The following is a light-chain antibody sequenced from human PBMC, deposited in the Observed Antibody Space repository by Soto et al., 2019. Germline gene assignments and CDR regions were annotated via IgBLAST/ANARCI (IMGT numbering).Light chain of an antibody. CDR1: SSDVGGSDY. CDR3: ISHVGHSNV. Sequence: QSALTQPPSASGSPGQSVTISCTGTSSDVGGSDYVSWYQHHPGKAPKLMIYDASKRPSGVPDRFSGSKSGNMASLTVSGLQADDEADYYCISHVGHSNVFGTGTKLTVL. J-gene: IGLJ1*01. CDR2: DAS. V-gene: IGLV2-8*01.